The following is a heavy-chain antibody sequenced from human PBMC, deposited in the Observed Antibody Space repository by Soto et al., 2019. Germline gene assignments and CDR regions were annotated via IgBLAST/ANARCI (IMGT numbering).Heavy chain of an antibody. Sequence: SQTLSLNCTVSGCSIISYYWSWILQPPWKELECIGYIYYSGSTNYNPSLKSRVTISVDTSKNQFSLKLSSVTAADTAVYYCARSDGPYWGQGTLVTIS. CDR2: IYYSGST. CDR3: ARSDGPY. J-gene: IGHJ4*02. CDR1: GCSIISYY. V-gene: IGHV4-59*01.